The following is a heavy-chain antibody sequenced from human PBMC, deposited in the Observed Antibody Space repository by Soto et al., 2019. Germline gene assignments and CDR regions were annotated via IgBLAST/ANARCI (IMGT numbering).Heavy chain of an antibody. Sequence: QVQLVQSGAEVKKPGSSVKVSCKASGGTFSSYAISWVRQAPGQGLEWVGGIIPIFGTANYAQKFQGRVTITADDSTSTAFMEMSSLRSEDTSVYYCARESCSGGSCYCENDALDIWGQGTMVTVSS. CDR1: GGTFSSYA. J-gene: IGHJ3*02. CDR2: IIPIFGTA. D-gene: IGHD2-15*01. CDR3: ARESCSGGSCYCENDALDI. V-gene: IGHV1-69*01.